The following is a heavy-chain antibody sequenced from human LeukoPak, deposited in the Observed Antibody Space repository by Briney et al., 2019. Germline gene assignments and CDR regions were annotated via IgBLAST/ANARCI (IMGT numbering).Heavy chain of an antibody. CDR1: GFTFSSYW. D-gene: IGHD2-21*02. V-gene: IGHV3-74*01. CDR3: ARPYCGGDCYSSFDY. Sequence: GGSLRFSCAASGFTFSSYWMHWVRQAPGKGLVWVSRINSDGSSTSYADSVKGRFTISRGNAKNTLYLQMNSLRAEDTAVYYCARPYCGGDCYSSFDYWGQGTLVTVSS. CDR2: INSDGSST. J-gene: IGHJ4*02.